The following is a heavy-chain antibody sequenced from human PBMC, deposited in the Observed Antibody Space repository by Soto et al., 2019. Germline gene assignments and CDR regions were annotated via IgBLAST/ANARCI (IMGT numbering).Heavy chain of an antibody. Sequence: EVQLVESGGGVGQPGESLRLSCTASGFTFSTYWMHWVRQAPGKGLVWLSRLKGNGSMTDYADSVKGRLTISRDNVENTLYLQMNGLRAEETAIYYCARGGLYDYYQDNWGQVSLVSFSA. CDR1: GFTFSTYW. CDR2: LKGNGSMT. V-gene: IGHV3-74*01. D-gene: IGHD3-16*01. J-gene: IGHJ4*02. CDR3: ARGGLYDYYQDN.